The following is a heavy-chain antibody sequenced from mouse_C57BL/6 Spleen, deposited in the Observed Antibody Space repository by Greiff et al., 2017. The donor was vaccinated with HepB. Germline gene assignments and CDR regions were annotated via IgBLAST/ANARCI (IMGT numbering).Heavy chain of an antibody. D-gene: IGHD2-5*01. CDR2: INPNNGGT. J-gene: IGHJ4*01. CDR1: GYTFTDYY. Sequence: EVQLQQSGPELVKPGASVKISCKASGYTFTDYYMNWVKQSHGKSLEWIGDINPNNGGTSYNQKFKGKATLTVDKSSSTAYMELRSLTSEDSAVYYCAREGSNYAFYAMDYWGQGTSVTVSS. CDR3: AREGSNYAFYAMDY. V-gene: IGHV1-26*01.